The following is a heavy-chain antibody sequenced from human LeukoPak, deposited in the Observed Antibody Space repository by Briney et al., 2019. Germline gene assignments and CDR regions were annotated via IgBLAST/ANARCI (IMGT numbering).Heavy chain of an antibody. Sequence: GGSLRLSCAASGFTFSSYEMNWVRQAPGKGLEWVSYISSSGSTIYYADSVKGRFTISRDNAKNSLYLQMNSLRVEDTAVYYCARGMDSSLGDAFDIWGQGTMVTVSS. CDR2: ISSSGSTI. V-gene: IGHV3-48*03. J-gene: IGHJ3*02. CDR3: ARGMDSSLGDAFDI. D-gene: IGHD6-19*01. CDR1: GFTFSSYE.